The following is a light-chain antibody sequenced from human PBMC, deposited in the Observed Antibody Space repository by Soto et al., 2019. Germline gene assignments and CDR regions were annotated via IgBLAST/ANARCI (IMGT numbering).Light chain of an antibody. CDR2: GAS. Sequence: EIVLTQSPGTLSLSPGESATLSCRASQSVPSSSLAWYQQKPGQAPRLLIYGASSRATGIPDRFSGSGSGTDFTLTISRLESEDVAVYYCQQYGSSLLWTFGQGTKVDIK. V-gene: IGKV3-20*01. J-gene: IGKJ1*01. CDR3: QQYGSSLLWT. CDR1: QSVPSSS.